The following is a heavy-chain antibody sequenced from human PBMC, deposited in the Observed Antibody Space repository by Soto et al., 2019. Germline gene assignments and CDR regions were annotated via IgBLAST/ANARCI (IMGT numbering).Heavy chain of an antibody. J-gene: IGHJ4*02. CDR2: IYYSGST. CDR3: ARADDSSGYYPFDY. V-gene: IGHV4-30-4*02. Sequence: SETLSLTCTVSGGSISSGDYYWSWIRQPPGKGLEWIGYIYYSGSTYYNPSLKSRVTISVDTSKNQFSLKLSSVTAADTAVYYCARADDSSGYYPFDYWGQGTLVTVSS. D-gene: IGHD3-22*01. CDR1: GGSISSGDYY.